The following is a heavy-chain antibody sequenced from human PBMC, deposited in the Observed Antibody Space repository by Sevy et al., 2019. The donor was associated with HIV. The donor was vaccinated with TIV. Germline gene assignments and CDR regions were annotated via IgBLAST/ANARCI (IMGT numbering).Heavy chain of an antibody. CDR1: GFTFSVYA. V-gene: IGHV3-21*01. J-gene: IGHJ3*01. CDR3: ARATGTGTLDAFDV. D-gene: IGHD1-1*01. CDR2: ISGPYNSV. Sequence: GGSLRLSCAASGFTFSVYAMNWVRQAPGKGLEWVSSISGPYNSVNYGGSVQGRFTIPTDKAKNSLFLQMNSLKAEDTAVYDWARATGTGTLDAFDVWGQGTLVTVSS.